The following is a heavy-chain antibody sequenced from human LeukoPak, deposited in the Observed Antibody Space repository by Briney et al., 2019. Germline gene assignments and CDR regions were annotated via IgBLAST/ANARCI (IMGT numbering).Heavy chain of an antibody. CDR1: GGSFSGYY. D-gene: IGHD2-8*01. CDR2: INHSGST. CDR3: ARGIVLMVYAMKSYYYYYMDV. Sequence: PSETLSLTYAVYGGSFSGYYWSWIRQPPGKGLEWIGEINHSGSTNYNPSLKSRVTISVDTSKNQFSLKLSSVTAADTAVYYCARGIVLMVYAMKSYYYYYMDVWGKGTTVTVSS. V-gene: IGHV4-34*01. J-gene: IGHJ6*03.